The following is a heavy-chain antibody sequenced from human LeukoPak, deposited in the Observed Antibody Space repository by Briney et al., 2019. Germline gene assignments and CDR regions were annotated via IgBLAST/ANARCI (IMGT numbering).Heavy chain of an antibody. V-gene: IGHV3-48*01. J-gene: IGHJ4*02. D-gene: IGHD1-26*01. CDR3: ASGTWELLSYFDY. CDR1: GFTFSSYS. CDR2: ISSSSSTV. Sequence: GGSLRLSCAASGFTFSSYSMNWVRQAPGKGLEWVSYISSSSSTVYYADSVKGRFTISRDNAKNSLYLQMNSLRAEDTAVYYCASGTWELLSYFDYWGQGTLVTVSS.